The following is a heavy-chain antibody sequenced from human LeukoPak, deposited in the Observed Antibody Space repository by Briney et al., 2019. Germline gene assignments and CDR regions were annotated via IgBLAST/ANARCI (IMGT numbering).Heavy chain of an antibody. CDR2: INSDGSST. V-gene: IGHV3-74*01. CDR3: AREAYYDFWSGYLGAFDI. CDR1: GFTFSSYW. D-gene: IGHD3-3*01. Sequence: SGGSLRLSCAASGFTFSSYWMHWVRQAPGKGLVWVSRINSDGSSTSYADSVKGRFTISRDNAKNTLYLQMNSLRAEDTAVYYCAREAYYDFWSGYLGAFDIWGQGTMVTVSS. J-gene: IGHJ3*02.